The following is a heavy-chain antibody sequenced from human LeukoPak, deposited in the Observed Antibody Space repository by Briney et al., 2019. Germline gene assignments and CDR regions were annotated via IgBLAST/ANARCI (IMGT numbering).Heavy chain of an antibody. J-gene: IGHJ4*02. CDR2: IKSKTDGGTT. Sequence: KPGGSLRLSCAASGFTFSNAWMSWVRQAPGKGLEWVGRIKSKTDGGTTDYAAPVKGRFTISRDDSKNTLYLQMNSLKTEDTAVYYCTRHLDGIAAYDYWGQGSLVTVSS. CDR1: GFTFSNAW. D-gene: IGHD6-13*01. CDR3: TRHLDGIAAYDY. V-gene: IGHV3-15*01.